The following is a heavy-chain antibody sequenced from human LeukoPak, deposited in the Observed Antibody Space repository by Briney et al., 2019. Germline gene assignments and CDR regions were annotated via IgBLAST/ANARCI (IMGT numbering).Heavy chain of an antibody. J-gene: IGHJ4*02. CDR3: ARDSSGYYRIDY. V-gene: IGHV4-59*08. CDR1: GGSISSYY. D-gene: IGHD3-22*01. Sequence: SETLSLTCTVSGGSISSYYWSWIPQPPGKGLEWIGYVFHSGSTNYNPSLKSRVTISVDTSKNQFSLKLTSVTAADTAVYYCARDSSGYYRIDYWGQGTLVTVSS. CDR2: VFHSGST.